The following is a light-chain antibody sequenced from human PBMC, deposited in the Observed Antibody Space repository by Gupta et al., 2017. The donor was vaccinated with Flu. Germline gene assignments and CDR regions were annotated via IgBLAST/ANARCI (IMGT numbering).Light chain of an antibody. CDR3: QQYSSPPAT. J-gene: IGKJ3*01. V-gene: IGKV3-20*01. CDR1: QSLNNRY. CDR2: GAS. Sequence: EIVLTQSPGTLSLSPGESAALSCRASQSLNNRYLAWYQQKPGQAPRLLIYGASNRATGVPDRFSGSGSGTDFTLTIIRLEPEDFAVYYCQQYSSPPATFGHGTKVDLK.